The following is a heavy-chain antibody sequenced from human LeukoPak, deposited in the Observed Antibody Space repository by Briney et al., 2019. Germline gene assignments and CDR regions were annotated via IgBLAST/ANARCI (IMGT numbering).Heavy chain of an antibody. J-gene: IGHJ6*02. D-gene: IGHD3-10*01. CDR2: IYYSGTGST. CDR3: ARLAARRGYYYYGMDV. Sequence: SETLSLTCTVSGGSISGDYWSCIRQPPGKGLEYIGYIYYSGTGSTNYNPSLKSRVTISVDTSKNQFSLKLSSVTPADTAVYYCARLAARRGYYYYGMDVWGQGTTVTVSS. CDR1: GGSISGDY. V-gene: IGHV4-59*01.